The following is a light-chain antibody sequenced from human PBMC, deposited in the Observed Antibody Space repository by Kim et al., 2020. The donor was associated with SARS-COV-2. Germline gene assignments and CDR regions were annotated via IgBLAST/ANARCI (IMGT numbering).Light chain of an antibody. Sequence: SYELTQPPSVSVAPGQTALITCGGNIIASKRVHWYQQRPGQAPVLVIYYDTDRPSGIPERFSGSSFGNTATLTISRVEDGDEADYYCQVWDGNSDHPYVFGTGTKVTVL. CDR1: IIASKR. CDR2: YDT. V-gene: IGLV3-21*04. J-gene: IGLJ1*01. CDR3: QVWDGNSDHPYV.